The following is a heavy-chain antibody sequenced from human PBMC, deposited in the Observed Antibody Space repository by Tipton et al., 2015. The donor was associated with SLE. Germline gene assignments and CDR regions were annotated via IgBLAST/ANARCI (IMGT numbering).Heavy chain of an antibody. V-gene: IGHV4-59*12. D-gene: IGHD6-19*01. CDR1: GGAMSGDY. J-gene: IGHJ4*02. CDR2: IYHSGST. CDR3: ARARRRQWLDN. Sequence: GLVKPSETLSLTCTVSGGAMSGDYWSWIRQPPGGGLEWIGEIYHSGSTNYSPSLKSRVTISGDTSKTQFSLKLKSVTAADTALYYCARARRRQWLDNWGQGTLVTVSS.